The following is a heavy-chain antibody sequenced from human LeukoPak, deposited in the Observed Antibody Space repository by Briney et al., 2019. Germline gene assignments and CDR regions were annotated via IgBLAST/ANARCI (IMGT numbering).Heavy chain of an antibody. Sequence: ASETLSLTCTVSGGSISSYYWSWIRQPPGKGLEWIGYIYYSGSTNYNPSLKSRVTISVDTSKNQFSLKLSSVTAADTAVHYCARLERGILTPRNWFDPWGQGTLVTVSS. J-gene: IGHJ5*02. CDR1: GGSISSYY. D-gene: IGHD3-3*01. V-gene: IGHV4-59*08. CDR3: ARLERGILTPRNWFDP. CDR2: IYYSGST.